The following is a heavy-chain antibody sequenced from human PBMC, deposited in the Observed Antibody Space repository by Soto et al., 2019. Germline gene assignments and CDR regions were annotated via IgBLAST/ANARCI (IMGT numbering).Heavy chain of an antibody. Sequence: QVQLVESGGGVVQPGRSLRLSCAASGFTFSSYGMHWVRQAPGKGLEWVAVISYDGSNKYYADSVKGRFTISRDNSKNTLYLQMNSPRAEDTAVYYCVLSFDYWGQGTLVTVSS. V-gene: IGHV3-30*03. CDR2: ISYDGSNK. J-gene: IGHJ4*02. CDR1: GFTFSSYG. CDR3: VLSFDY.